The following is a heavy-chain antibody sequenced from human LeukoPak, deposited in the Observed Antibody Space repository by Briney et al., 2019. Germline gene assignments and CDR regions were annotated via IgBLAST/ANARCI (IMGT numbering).Heavy chain of an antibody. CDR2: INPSGGST. Sequence: ASVKVSCKASGYTFTSYYMHWVRQAPEQGLEWMGIINPSGGSTSYAQKFQGRVTMTRDTSTSTAYMELRSLRSDDTAVYYCARDGIGYSYGRRCDAFDIWGQGTMVTVSS. V-gene: IGHV1-46*01. CDR1: GYTFTSYY. CDR3: ARDGIGYSYGRRCDAFDI. D-gene: IGHD5-18*01. J-gene: IGHJ3*02.